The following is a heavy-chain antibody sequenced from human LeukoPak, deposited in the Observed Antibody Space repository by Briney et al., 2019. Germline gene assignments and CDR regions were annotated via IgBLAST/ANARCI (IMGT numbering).Heavy chain of an antibody. D-gene: IGHD3-22*01. CDR1: GGSFSGYY. J-gene: IGHJ4*02. CDR2: INHSGST. V-gene: IGHV4-34*01. Sequence: PSETLSLTCAVYGGSFSGYYWSWIRQPPGKGLEWIGEINHSGSTNYNPSLKSRVIISVAPSKNQFSLKLSSVPDADTAVYYCARVGSYYDSSGTKGLVTDYWGQGSRVTVSS. CDR3: ARVGSYYDSSGTKGLVTDY.